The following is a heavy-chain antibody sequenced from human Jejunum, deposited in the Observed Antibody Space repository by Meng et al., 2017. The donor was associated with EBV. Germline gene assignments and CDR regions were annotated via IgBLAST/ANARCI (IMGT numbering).Heavy chain of an antibody. Sequence: VQLVEAGGGLVTPGGSLRLSCAASGFTFSSYSMNWVRQAPGKGLEWVSYISSGSSFIYYADSVKGRFTISRDDAKNSLSLQMNNLGADDTAVYYCVRDSSFNVHWGQGTLVTVSS. V-gene: IGHV3-21*02. D-gene: IGHD3-16*02. CDR2: ISSGSSFI. J-gene: IGHJ4*02. CDR3: VRDSSFNVH. CDR1: GFTFSSYS.